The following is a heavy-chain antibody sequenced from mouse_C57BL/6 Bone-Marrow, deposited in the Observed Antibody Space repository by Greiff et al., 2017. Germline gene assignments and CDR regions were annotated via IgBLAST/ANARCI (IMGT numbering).Heavy chain of an antibody. D-gene: IGHD1-1*01. Sequence: EVKVVESGTVLARPGASVKMSCKTSGYTFTSYWMHWVKQRPGQGLEWIGAIYPGNSDTSYNQKFKGKAKLTAVTSASTAYMELSRLTNEDSAVYYCTRKVYYGSSDDYWGQGTTLTVSS. CDR2: IYPGNSDT. V-gene: IGHV1-5*01. CDR3: TRKVYYGSSDDY. J-gene: IGHJ2*01. CDR1: GYTFTSYW.